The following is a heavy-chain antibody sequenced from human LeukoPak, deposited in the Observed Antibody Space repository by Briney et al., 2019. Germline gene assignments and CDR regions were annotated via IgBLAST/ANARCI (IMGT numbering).Heavy chain of an antibody. CDR1: GFTFSSYG. CDR2: IWYDGSNK. J-gene: IGHJ4*02. Sequence: PGGSLRLSCAASGFTFSSYGMHWVRQAPGKGLEWVAVIWYDGSNKYYADSAKGRFAISRDNSKNTLYLQMNSLRAEDTAVYYCARGHGSLDYWGQGTLVTVSS. D-gene: IGHD1-26*01. V-gene: IGHV3-33*01. CDR3: ARGHGSLDY.